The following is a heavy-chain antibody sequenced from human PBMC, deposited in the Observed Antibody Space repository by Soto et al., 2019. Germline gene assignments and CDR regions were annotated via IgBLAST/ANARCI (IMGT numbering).Heavy chain of an antibody. Sequence: SETLSLTCTVSGGSISSSSYYWGWIRQPPGKGLEWIGSIYYSGSTYYNPSLKSRVTISVDTSKNQFSLKLSSVTAADTAVYYCARGYGSGSGDYWGQGTLVTVS. CDR2: IYYSGST. V-gene: IGHV4-39*01. D-gene: IGHD3-10*01. J-gene: IGHJ4*02. CDR1: GGSISSSSYY. CDR3: ARGYGSGSGDY.